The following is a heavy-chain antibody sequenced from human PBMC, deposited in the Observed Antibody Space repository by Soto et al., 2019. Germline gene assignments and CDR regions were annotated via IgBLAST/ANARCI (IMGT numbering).Heavy chain of an antibody. J-gene: IGHJ6*02. Sequence: QLQLQESGPGMVKPSETLSLTCTVSGGSISSNSYYWAWIRQPPGKGLEWIGNIYYSGTTYYNPSRTSPVTLSVHPSQTQFPLNLSSVTASDTAVYYCARHQGGYCSAVDVWGQGTTVTVSS. CDR2: IYYSGTT. CDR3: ARHQGGYCSAVDV. V-gene: IGHV4-39*01. D-gene: IGHD6-25*01. CDR1: GGSISSNSYY.